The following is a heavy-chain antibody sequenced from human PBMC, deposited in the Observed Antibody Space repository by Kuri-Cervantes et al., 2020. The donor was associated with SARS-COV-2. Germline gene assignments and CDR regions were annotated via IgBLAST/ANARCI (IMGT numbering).Heavy chain of an antibody. V-gene: IGHV3-30*02. Sequence: GESLKISCAASGFTFSSYGMHWVRQAPGKGLEWVAFIRYDGSNKYYADSVKGRFTISRDNSKNTLYLQMNSLRAEDTAVYYCARVAAVAGSFDYWGQGTLVTVSS. J-gene: IGHJ4*02. CDR3: ARVAAVAGSFDY. CDR1: GFTFSSYG. D-gene: IGHD6-19*01. CDR2: IRYDGSNK.